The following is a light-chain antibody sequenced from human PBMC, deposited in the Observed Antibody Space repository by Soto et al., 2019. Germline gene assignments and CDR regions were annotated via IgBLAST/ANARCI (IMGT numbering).Light chain of an antibody. V-gene: IGLV2-8*01. CDR1: SSDVGGYNY. CDR2: EVS. Sequence: QSVLAQPPSASGCPGQSVTISCTGTSSDVGGYNYVSWYQQHPGKAPQLMIFEVSKRPSGVPDRFSGSKSGNTASLTVSGLQADDEADYYCSSYAGSTHVFGTGTKVTVL. J-gene: IGLJ1*01. CDR3: SSYAGSTHV.